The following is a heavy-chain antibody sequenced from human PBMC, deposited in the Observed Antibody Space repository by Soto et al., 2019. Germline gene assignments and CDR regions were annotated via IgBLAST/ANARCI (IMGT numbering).Heavy chain of an antibody. CDR2: INSDGSSR. CDR1: GFTFRNYW. CDR3: ARGGRGNDYYYAMAV. Sequence: EVQLVESGGGLVQPGGSLRLSCAASGFTFRNYWMHWVRQAPGMGLVWVSRINSDGSSRHSADSVKGRFTISRDNAKNTLYLQMDSLRAEDTAVYYCARGGRGNDYYYAMAVWGQGTTVTVSS. J-gene: IGHJ6*02. V-gene: IGHV3-74*01.